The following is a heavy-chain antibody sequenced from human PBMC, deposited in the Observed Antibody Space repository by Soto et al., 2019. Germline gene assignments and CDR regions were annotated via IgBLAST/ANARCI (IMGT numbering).Heavy chain of an antibody. D-gene: IGHD3-10*01. Sequence: SETLSLTCAVYGGSFSGYYWSWIRQPPGKGLEWIGEINHSGSTNYNPSLKSRVTISVDTSKNQFSLKLSSVTAADTAVYYCARSGSGYYYYYYGMDVWGQGTTVTVSS. CDR1: GGSFSGYY. CDR2: INHSGST. J-gene: IGHJ6*02. CDR3: ARSGSGYYYYYYGMDV. V-gene: IGHV4-34*01.